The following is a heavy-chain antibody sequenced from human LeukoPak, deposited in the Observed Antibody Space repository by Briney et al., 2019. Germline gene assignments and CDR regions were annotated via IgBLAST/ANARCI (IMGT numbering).Heavy chain of an antibody. D-gene: IGHD6-13*01. Sequence: PSETLSLTCTVSGGSISSYYWSWIRQPPGKGLEWIGYIYYSGSTNYNPSLKSRVTISVDTSKNQFSLKLSSVTAADTAVYYCARSGSSRPSREYFQHWGQGTLVTVSS. J-gene: IGHJ1*01. CDR1: GGSISSYY. CDR2: IYYSGST. CDR3: ARSGSSRPSREYFQH. V-gene: IGHV4-59*08.